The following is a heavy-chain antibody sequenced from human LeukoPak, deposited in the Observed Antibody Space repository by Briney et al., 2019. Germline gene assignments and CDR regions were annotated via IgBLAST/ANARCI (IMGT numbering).Heavy chain of an antibody. V-gene: IGHV3-49*04. Sequence: GGSLRLSCTASGFTFGDYAMTWVRQALGKGLEWVGFIRSEIYGGTPEYAASVKGRFTISRDDSKGIAYLQMNSLKTEDTALYYCTRDQTPYYWGQGTLVTVSS. J-gene: IGHJ4*02. CDR1: GFTFGDYA. CDR2: IRSEIYGGTP. CDR3: TRDQTPYY.